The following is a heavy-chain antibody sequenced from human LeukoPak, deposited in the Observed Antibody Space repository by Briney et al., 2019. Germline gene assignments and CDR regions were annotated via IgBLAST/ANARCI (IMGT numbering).Heavy chain of an antibody. Sequence: GESLKISCKGSGYSFTSYWIGWVRQAPGQGLEWMGWISAYNGNTNYAQKLQGRVTMTTDTSTSTAYMELRSLRSDDTAVYYCAAGYSSSWPYYYYYMDVWGKGTTVTVSS. J-gene: IGHJ6*03. CDR3: AAGYSSSWPYYYYYMDV. CDR1: GYSFTSYW. D-gene: IGHD6-13*01. V-gene: IGHV1-18*04. CDR2: ISAYNGNT.